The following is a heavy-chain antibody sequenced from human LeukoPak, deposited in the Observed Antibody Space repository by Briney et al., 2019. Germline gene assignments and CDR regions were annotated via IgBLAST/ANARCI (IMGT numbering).Heavy chain of an antibody. CDR2: INPHSGVT. CDR3: ARNYGSGDFDL. V-gene: IGHV1-2*02. Sequence: ASVQVSCKASGYPFTGYYILWVRQAPGQGLECVGWINPHSGVTTYAQNFQGRVTMTRDTSISTAYLELSGLKSDDTAVYYCARNYGSGDFDLWGQGTLVTVSS. CDR1: GYPFTGYY. D-gene: IGHD3-10*01. J-gene: IGHJ4*02.